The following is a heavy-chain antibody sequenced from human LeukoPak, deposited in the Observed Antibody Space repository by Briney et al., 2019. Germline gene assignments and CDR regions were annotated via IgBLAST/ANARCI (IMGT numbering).Heavy chain of an antibody. CDR2: ISYDGSNK. CDR3: AKDLERHDILTGYFDAFDI. V-gene: IGHV3-30*18. CDR1: GFTFSSYG. J-gene: IGHJ3*02. D-gene: IGHD3-9*01. Sequence: GGSLRLSCAASGFTFSSYGMHWVRQAPGKGLEWVAVISYDGSNKYYADSVKGRFTISRDNSKYTLYLQMNSLIAEDTAVYYCAKDLERHDILTGYFDAFDIWGQGTMVTVSS.